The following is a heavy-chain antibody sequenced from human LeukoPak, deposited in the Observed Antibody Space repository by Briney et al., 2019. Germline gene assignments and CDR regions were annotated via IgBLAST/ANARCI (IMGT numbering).Heavy chain of an antibody. J-gene: IGHJ4*02. CDR1: GFTFSSYG. CDR2: IRYDGSNK. CDR3: AKDQSIAVARLIDY. V-gene: IGHV3-30*02. D-gene: IGHD6-19*01. Sequence: GGSLRLSCAASGFTFSSYGMHWVRQAPGKGLEWVTFIRYDGSNKHYADSVKGRFTISRDNSKNTLYLQMNSLRAEDTAVYYCAKDQSIAVARLIDYWGQGTLVTVSS.